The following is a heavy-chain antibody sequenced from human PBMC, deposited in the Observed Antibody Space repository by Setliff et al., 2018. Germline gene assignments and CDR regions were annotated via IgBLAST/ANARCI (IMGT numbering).Heavy chain of an antibody. V-gene: IGHV3-7*01. J-gene: IGHJ4*02. Sequence: GGSLRLSCVASGFSFSNYWMNWVRQAPGKGLGWVANIKQDGSEKNYVDSVKGRFTISRDNAMNSLYLQMNSLRVADTAVYFCARRGNRGSGWYAGIDYWGQGTLVTVSS. CDR1: GFSFSNYW. CDR2: IKQDGSEK. D-gene: IGHD6-19*01. CDR3: ARRGNRGSGWYAGIDY.